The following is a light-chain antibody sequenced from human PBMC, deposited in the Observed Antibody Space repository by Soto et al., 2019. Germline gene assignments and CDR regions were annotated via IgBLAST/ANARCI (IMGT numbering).Light chain of an antibody. CDR1: QSVSRY. Sequence: IVFTQSSGSLSLSPGERATLSCRASQSVSRYLAWYQQKPGQAPRLLIYGASSRPTGIPDRFSGSGSGTDFTLTISRLEPEDFAVYYCQQYGSSSTFGQGTRLEIK. J-gene: IGKJ5*01. V-gene: IGKV3-20*01. CDR3: QQYGSSST. CDR2: GAS.